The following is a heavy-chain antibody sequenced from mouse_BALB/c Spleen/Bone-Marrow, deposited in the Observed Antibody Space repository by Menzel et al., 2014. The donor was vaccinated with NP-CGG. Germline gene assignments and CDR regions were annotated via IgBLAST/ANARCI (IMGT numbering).Heavy chain of an antibody. V-gene: IGHV1-69*02. J-gene: IGHJ2*01. CDR3: TRGTRYYFDY. CDR1: GYTFTSYW. Sequence: VQLQQSGAELVRPGASVKLSCKASGYTFTSYWINWVKQRPGQGLEWIGNIYPSDSYTNYNQKFKDKATLTVDKSSSTAYMRLSSPTSEDSAVYYCTRGTRYYFDYWGQGTTLTVSS. D-gene: IGHD3-3*01. CDR2: IYPSDSYT.